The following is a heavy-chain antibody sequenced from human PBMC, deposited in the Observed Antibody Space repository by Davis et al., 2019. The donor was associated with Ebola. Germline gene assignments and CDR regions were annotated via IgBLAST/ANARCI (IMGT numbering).Heavy chain of an antibody. Sequence: GESLKISCAASGFTFSSYGMHWVRQAPGKGLEWVAVIWYDGSNKYYADSVKGRFTISRDNSKNTLYLQMNSLRAEDTAVYYCARDGESSSWYGGFDYWGQGTLVTVSS. J-gene: IGHJ4*02. D-gene: IGHD6-13*01. CDR3: ARDGESSSWYGGFDY. CDR1: GFTFSSYG. CDR2: IWYDGSNK. V-gene: IGHV3-33*01.